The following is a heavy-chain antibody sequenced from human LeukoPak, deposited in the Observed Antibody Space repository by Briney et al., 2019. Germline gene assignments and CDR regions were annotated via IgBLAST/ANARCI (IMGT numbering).Heavy chain of an antibody. V-gene: IGHV4-39*02. CDR2: IYYSGNT. CDR3: ARDLSVTRSPSITIFGVVIGHAFDI. D-gene: IGHD3-3*01. J-gene: IGHJ3*02. CDR1: GGSISSSSYH. Sequence: PSETLSLTCTVSGGSISSSSYHWGWVRQPPGKGLEWIGSIYYSGNTYYNPSLKSRVTISVDTSRNQFSLRLSSVTAADAAVYYCARDLSVTRSPSITIFGVVIGHAFDIWGQGTMATVSS.